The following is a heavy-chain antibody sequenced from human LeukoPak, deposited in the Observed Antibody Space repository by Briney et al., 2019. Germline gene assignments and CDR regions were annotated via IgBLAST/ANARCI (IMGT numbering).Heavy chain of an antibody. CDR2: IIPILGIA. D-gene: IGHD3/OR15-3a*01. CDR1: GGTFSSYA. J-gene: IGHJ4*02. Sequence: ASVKVSCKASGGTFSSYAISWVRQAPGQGLEWMGRIIPILGIANYAQKFQGRDTTTADKSTSTAYMELSSLRSEDTAVYYCAQARTGGEDRSLDYWGQGTLVTVSS. V-gene: IGHV1-69*04. CDR3: AQARTGGEDRSLDY.